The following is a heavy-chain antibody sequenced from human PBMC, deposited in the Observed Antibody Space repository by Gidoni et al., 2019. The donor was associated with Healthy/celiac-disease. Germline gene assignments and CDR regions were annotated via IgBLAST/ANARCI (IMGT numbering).Heavy chain of an antibody. CDR3: ARGTRRQWLVFSYFDY. V-gene: IGHV4-34*01. D-gene: IGHD6-19*01. CDR1: GGSFSGYY. CDR2: INHSGST. Sequence: QVQLQQWGAGLLKPSETLSPTCAVYGGSFSGYYWSWIRQPPGKGLEWIGEINHSGSTNYNPSLKSRVTISVDTSKNQFSLKLSSVTAADTAVYYCARGTRRQWLVFSYFDYWGQGTLVTVSS. J-gene: IGHJ4*02.